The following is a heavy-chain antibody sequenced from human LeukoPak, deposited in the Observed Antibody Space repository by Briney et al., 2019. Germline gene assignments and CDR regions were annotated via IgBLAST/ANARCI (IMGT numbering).Heavy chain of an antibody. Sequence: GASVKVSCKASGYTFTNYGISWVRQAPGQGLEWMGWISAYNGNTNYGQNLQDRVTMTTDTSTSTAYMELRNLRSDDTAVYYYARDLAYNYGDPHYFDYWGQGTLVTVSS. V-gene: IGHV1-18*01. CDR2: ISAYNGNT. D-gene: IGHD5-24*01. J-gene: IGHJ4*02. CDR1: GYTFTNYG. CDR3: ARDLAYNYGDPHYFDY.